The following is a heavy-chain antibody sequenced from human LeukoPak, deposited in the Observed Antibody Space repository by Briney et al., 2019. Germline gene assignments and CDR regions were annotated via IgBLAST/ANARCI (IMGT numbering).Heavy chain of an antibody. V-gene: IGHV1-2*02. CDR3: ARGFYDSRGYYFLFDY. CDR2: INPNSGGA. Sequence: ASVKVSCKASGYTFTDYYMHWVRQAPGQGLEWMGWINPNSGGANYAQKFQGRVTMTRDTSISTAYMELSRLGSDDTAVYYCARGFYDSRGYYFLFDYWGQGSLVTVSS. D-gene: IGHD3-22*01. CDR1: GYTFTDYY. J-gene: IGHJ4*02.